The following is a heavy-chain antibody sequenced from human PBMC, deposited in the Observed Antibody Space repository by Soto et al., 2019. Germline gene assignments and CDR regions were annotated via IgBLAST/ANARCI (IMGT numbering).Heavy chain of an antibody. D-gene: IGHD3-10*01. CDR1: GGTFSSYA. CDR3: ARDRLLWFGELSTNSFYYYGMEV. V-gene: IGHV1-69*13. Sequence: ASVKVSCKASGGTFSSYAISWVRQAPGQGLEWMGGIIPIFGTANYAQKFQGRVTITADESTSTAYMELSSLRSEDTAVYYCARDRLLWFGELSTNSFYYYGMEVWGQGTTVTVSS. CDR2: IIPIFGTA. J-gene: IGHJ6*02.